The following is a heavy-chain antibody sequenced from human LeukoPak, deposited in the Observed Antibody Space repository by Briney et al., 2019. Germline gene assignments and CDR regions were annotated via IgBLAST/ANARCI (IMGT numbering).Heavy chain of an antibody. Sequence: SETLSLTCAVYGGSSSGYYWSWIRQPPGKGLEWIGEINHSGSTNYNPSLKSRVTISVDTSKNQFSLKLSSVTAADTAVYYCARGRGYSNSIDYWGQGTLVTVSS. J-gene: IGHJ4*02. D-gene: IGHD4-11*01. CDR1: GGSSSGYY. V-gene: IGHV4-34*01. CDR3: ARGRGYSNSIDY. CDR2: INHSGST.